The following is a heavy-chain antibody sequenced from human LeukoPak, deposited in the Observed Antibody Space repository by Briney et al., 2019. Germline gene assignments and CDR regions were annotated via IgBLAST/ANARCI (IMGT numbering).Heavy chain of an antibody. V-gene: IGHV1-8*01. J-gene: IGHJ4*02. CDR2: MNLNSGNT. CDR1: GYTFTSYD. CDR3: ARAPIGRYCSGGSCYLNLYYFDY. Sequence: ASVKVSCKASGYTFTSYDINWVRQATGQGLEWMGWMNLNSGNTGYAQKFQGRVTMTRNTSISTAYMELSSLRSEDTAVYYCARAPIGRYCSGGSCYLNLYYFDYWGQGTLVTVSS. D-gene: IGHD2-15*01.